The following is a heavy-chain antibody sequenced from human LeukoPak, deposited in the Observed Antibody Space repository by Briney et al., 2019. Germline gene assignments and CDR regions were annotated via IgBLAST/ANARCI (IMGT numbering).Heavy chain of an antibody. CDR2: IKQDGSEK. J-gene: IGHJ4*02. CDR3: ARAIYYFDY. Sequence: PGGSLRLSCAASGFTFSSYAMSWVRQAPGKGLEWVANIKQDGSEKYYVDSVKGRFTISRDNAKNSLYLQMNSLRAEDTAVYYCARAIYYFDYWGQGTLVTVSS. CDR1: GFTFSSYA. V-gene: IGHV3-7*04.